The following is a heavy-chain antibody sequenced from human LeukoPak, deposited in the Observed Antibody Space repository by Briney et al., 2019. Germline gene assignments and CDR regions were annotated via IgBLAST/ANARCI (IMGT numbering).Heavy chain of an antibody. J-gene: IGHJ6*02. D-gene: IGHD3-16*01. V-gene: IGHV1-8*01. Sequence: ASLKVSSKAPGYTFTRYDIYSVRHATGQGVGWVGRIVANSGITGYAQKFQGRVTMTRYSSISRAYMERSSLRSEDTAVYYCARSPVHDGVTYVWGQGTTGTLS. CDR2: IVANSGIT. CDR3: ARSPVHDGVTYV. CDR1: GYTFTRYD.